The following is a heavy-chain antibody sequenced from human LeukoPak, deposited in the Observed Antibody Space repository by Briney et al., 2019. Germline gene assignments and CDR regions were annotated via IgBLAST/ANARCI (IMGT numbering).Heavy chain of an antibody. D-gene: IGHD3-10*01. Sequence: GESLEISCKASGYAFAIYWIGWVRQTPGKGLEWMGVIYPGDSDTRYNVSFRGQVTISADKSIRTAYLQWSSLKASDSGMYYCVRGEVAMLRGAPAPFDYWGQGSLITVSS. J-gene: IGHJ4*02. CDR3: VRGEVAMLRGAPAPFDY. CDR2: IYPGDSDT. CDR1: GYAFAIYW. V-gene: IGHV5-51*01.